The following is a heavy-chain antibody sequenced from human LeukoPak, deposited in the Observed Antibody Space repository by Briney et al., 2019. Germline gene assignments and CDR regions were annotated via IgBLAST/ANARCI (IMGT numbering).Heavy chain of an antibody. CDR2: INNRGSST. CDR3: ARRLGYCTNGVCYNYFDY. Sequence: GGSLRLSCAASGFTFSSYTMSWVRQAPGEGLEWLSAINNRGSSTYYAGSVKDRFTISRDNSENTLYLQMNSLRAEDTAVYYCARRLGYCTNGVCYNYFDYWGQGTLVTVSS. D-gene: IGHD2-8*01. J-gene: IGHJ4*02. CDR1: GFTFSSYT. V-gene: IGHV3-23*01.